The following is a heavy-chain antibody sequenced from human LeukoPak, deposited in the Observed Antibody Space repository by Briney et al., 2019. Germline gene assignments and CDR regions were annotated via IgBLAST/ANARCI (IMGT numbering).Heavy chain of an antibody. V-gene: IGHV3-21*01. Sequence: PGGSLRLSCAASGFTFSSYTMNWVRQAPGKGPEWVSSISPSGSSTYNADSLRGRFTISRDNAKDSVFLQMNSVRGEDTAVYYCVRDFLGESGAGGCWGQGTLVTVSS. J-gene: IGHJ4*02. CDR1: GFTFSSYT. CDR2: ISPSGSST. CDR3: VRDFLGESGAGGC. D-gene: IGHD3-10*01.